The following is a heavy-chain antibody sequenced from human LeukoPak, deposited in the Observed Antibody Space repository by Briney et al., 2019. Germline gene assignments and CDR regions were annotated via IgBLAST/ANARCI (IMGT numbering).Heavy chain of an antibody. D-gene: IGHD3-10*01. J-gene: IGHJ5*02. CDR3: ARVGVNWFDP. CDR1: GYTFTGYY. V-gene: IGHV1-2*02. Sequence: ASVKLSCKSSGYTFTGYYMHLVRQAPGQGLEWMGWINPNSGGTNYAQKFQGRVTMTRDTSISTAYMKLSRLRCDDTAVYYCARVGVNWFDPWGQGTLVTVSS. CDR2: INPNSGGT.